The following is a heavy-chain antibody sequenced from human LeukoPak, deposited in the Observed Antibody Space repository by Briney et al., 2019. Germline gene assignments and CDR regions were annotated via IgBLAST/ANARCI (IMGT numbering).Heavy chain of an antibody. CDR2: INAGNGNT. CDR1: GYTFTSYA. CDR3: ARGRDVYGGPLDY. V-gene: IGHV1-3*01. D-gene: IGHD5/OR15-5a*01. J-gene: IGHJ4*02. Sequence: ASVKDSRKASGYTFTSYAIHWVRPAPGQRREWMGWINAGNGNTKYSQKFQGRVTITRDTSASTAYRELSSLRSEDKAVYYCARGRDVYGGPLDYWRQGTVVSVS.